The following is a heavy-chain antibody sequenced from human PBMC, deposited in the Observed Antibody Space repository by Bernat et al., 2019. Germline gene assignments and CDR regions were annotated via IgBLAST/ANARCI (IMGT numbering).Heavy chain of an antibody. Sequence: QVQLVESGGGVVQPGRSLRLSCAASGFTFSSYAMHWVRQAPGKGLEWVAVISYDGSNKYYADSVKGRFTISRDNSKNTLYLQMNSLRADDTSVYYCARYSSSWYYFDYWGQGTLVTVSS. CDR2: ISYDGSNK. CDR1: GFTFSSYA. V-gene: IGHV3-30*01. CDR3: ARYSSSWYYFDY. D-gene: IGHD6-13*01. J-gene: IGHJ4*02.